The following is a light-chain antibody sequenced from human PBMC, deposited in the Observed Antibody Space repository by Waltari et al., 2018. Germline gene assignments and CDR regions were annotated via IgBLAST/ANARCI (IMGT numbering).Light chain of an antibody. Sequence: DIQMTQSPSTLSASIGDRVTITCRASQSLSSWLAWYQQSPGKAPKLLVYDASTLQSGVPSRFSGSGSGTEFTLTISSLQPEDFATYYCQHYTRYSITFGQGTRLKIK. CDR1: QSLSSW. J-gene: IGKJ5*01. CDR3: QHYTRYSIT. CDR2: DAS. V-gene: IGKV1-5*01.